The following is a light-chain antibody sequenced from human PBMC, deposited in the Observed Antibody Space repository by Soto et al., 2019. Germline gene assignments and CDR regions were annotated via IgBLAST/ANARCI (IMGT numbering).Light chain of an antibody. Sequence: DIVMTQSPGALAVSLGERATINCKSSQSILYSSNNKNYLAWHQQKPGQPPKLLIYWASTRESGVPDRFSGSGSGTDFTLTISSLQAEDVAVYYCQQYYTTPITFGQGTRLEIK. CDR3: QQYYTTPIT. CDR1: QSILYSSNNKNY. V-gene: IGKV4-1*01. CDR2: WAS. J-gene: IGKJ5*01.